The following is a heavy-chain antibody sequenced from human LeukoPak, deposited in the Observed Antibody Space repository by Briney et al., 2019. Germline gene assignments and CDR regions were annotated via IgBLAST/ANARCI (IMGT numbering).Heavy chain of an antibody. CDR1: GFTFSDYY. CDR3: ARDLGCTNGVCYKEGRRSANWFDP. J-gene: IGHJ5*02. Sequence: KSGGSLRLSCAASGFTFSDYYMSWIRQAPGKGLEWVSYISSSGSTIYYADSVKGRFTISRDNAKNSLYLQMNSLRAEDTAVYYCARDLGCTNGVCYKEGRRSANWFDPWGQGTLVTVSS. D-gene: IGHD2-8*01. CDR2: ISSSGSTI. V-gene: IGHV3-11*04.